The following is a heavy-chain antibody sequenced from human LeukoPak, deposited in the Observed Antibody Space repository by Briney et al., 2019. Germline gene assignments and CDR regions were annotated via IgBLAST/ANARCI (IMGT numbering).Heavy chain of an antibody. CDR3: ARVSPTYYDLNY. D-gene: IGHD3-3*01. CDR2: ISSSGSTI. J-gene: IGHJ4*02. Sequence: GGSLRLSRAASGFTFSSYEMNWVRQAPGKGLEWVSYISSSGSTIYYADSVKGRFTISRDNAKNSLYLQMNSLRAEDTAVYYCARVSPTYYDLNYWGQGTLVSVSS. CDR1: GFTFSSYE. V-gene: IGHV3-48*03.